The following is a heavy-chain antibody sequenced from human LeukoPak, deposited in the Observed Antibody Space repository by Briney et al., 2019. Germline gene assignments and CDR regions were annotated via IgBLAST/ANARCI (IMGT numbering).Heavy chain of an antibody. CDR2: IKQDGSEK. D-gene: IGHD1-26*01. CDR1: GFTFSSYW. Sequence: GGSLRLSCAASGFTFSSYWMSWVRQAPGKGLEWVANIKQDGSEKYYVDSVKGRFTISRDNAKNSLYLQMNSLRAEDTAVYYCARIPTTPNYYYYYYMDVWGKGTTVTVSS. J-gene: IGHJ6*03. CDR3: ARIPTTPNYYYYYYMDV. V-gene: IGHV3-7*01.